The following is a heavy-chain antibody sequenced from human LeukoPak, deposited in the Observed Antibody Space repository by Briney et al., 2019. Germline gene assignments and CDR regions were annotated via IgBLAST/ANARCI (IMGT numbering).Heavy chain of an antibody. J-gene: IGHJ4*02. CDR2: IYHSGST. CDR3: ARESRNDFDY. Sequence: SETLSLTCTVSGYSISSGYYWGWVRQPPGQGLEWIGSIYHSGSTYYNPSLKSRVTISVDTSKNQFSLKLSSVTAADTAVYYCARESRNDFDYWGQGTLVTVSS. CDR1: GYSISSGYY. V-gene: IGHV4-38-2*02.